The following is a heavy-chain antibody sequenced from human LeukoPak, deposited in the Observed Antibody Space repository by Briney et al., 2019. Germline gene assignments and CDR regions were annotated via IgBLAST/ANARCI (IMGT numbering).Heavy chain of an antibody. CDR1: GYTFTGYY. Sequence: ASVKVSCKASGYTFTGYYMHWVRQAPGQGLEWMGWINPNSGGTNYAQKFQGRVTMTRDTSISTAYMELSSLRSEDTAVYYCARDLNGPTYYDFWSGYHQCADWGQGTLVTVSS. CDR3: ARDLNGPTYYDFWSGYHQCAD. V-gene: IGHV1-2*02. J-gene: IGHJ4*02. D-gene: IGHD3-3*01. CDR2: INPNSGGT.